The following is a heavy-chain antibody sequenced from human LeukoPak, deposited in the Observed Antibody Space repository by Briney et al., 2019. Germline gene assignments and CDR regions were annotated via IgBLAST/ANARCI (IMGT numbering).Heavy chain of an antibody. CDR2: MNPNSGNT. Sequence: GASVKVSCKASGYTFTSYDINWVRQATGQGLEWMGWMNPNSGNTGYAQKVQGRVTMTRNTSISTAYMELSSLRSEDTAVYYCARAHYDSSGQYYFDYWGQGTLVTVSS. CDR1: GYTFTSYD. CDR3: ARAHYDSSGQYYFDY. D-gene: IGHD3-22*01. J-gene: IGHJ4*02. V-gene: IGHV1-8*01.